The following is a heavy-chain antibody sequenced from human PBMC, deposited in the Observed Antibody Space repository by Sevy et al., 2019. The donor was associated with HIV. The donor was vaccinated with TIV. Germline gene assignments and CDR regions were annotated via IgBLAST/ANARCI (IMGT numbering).Heavy chain of an antibody. V-gene: IGHV4-31*03. Sequence: SETLSLTCTVSGGSISSGGYYWSWIRQHPGKGLEWIGYIYYSGSTYYNPSLKSRVTISVDTSKNQFSLKLSSVTAADTVVYYCASLGYCSGGSCYSSGSAFDIWGQGTMVTVSS. CDR3: ASLGYCSGGSCYSSGSAFDI. CDR1: GGSISSGGYY. D-gene: IGHD2-15*01. J-gene: IGHJ3*02. CDR2: IYYSGST.